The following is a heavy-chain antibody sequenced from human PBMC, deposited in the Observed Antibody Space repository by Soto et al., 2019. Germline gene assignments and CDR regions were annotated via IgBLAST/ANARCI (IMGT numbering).Heavy chain of an antibody. CDR2: IWYDGSNK. CDR1: GFTFSSYG. CDR3: ARDLLIGDYCDYEGPRTDHGVGY. V-gene: IGHV3-33*01. J-gene: IGHJ4*02. Sequence: QVQLVESGGGVVQPGRSLRLSCAASGFTFSSYGMHWVRQAPGKGLEWVAVIWYDGSNKYYADSVKGRFTISRDNSKNTLYLQMNSLRAEDTAVYYCARDLLIGDYCDYEGPRTDHGVGYWGQGTLVTVSS. D-gene: IGHD4-17*01.